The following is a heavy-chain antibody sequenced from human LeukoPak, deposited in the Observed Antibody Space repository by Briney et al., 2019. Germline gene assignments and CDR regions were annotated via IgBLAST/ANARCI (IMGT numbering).Heavy chain of an antibody. CDR2: ITDSGSRT. J-gene: IGHJ1*01. CDR1: GFTFSSYS. V-gene: IGHV3-23*01. Sequence: GGSLRLSCAASGFTFSSYSMSWVRQAPGKGLERVSMITDSGSRTYYADSAKGRFPISRDNSKSTLYLKMNSLRARDTALYYCAPTSRFSFQHWGQGTLGTVSS. D-gene: IGHD6-6*01. CDR3: APTSRFSFQH.